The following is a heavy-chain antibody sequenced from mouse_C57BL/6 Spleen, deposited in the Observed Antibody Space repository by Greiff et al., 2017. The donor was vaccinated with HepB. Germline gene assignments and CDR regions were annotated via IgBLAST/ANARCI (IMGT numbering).Heavy chain of an antibody. J-gene: IGHJ4*01. CDR1: GYTFTSYG. V-gene: IGHV1-58*01. CDR2: IYLGNGYT. CDR3: ARGDAMDY. Sequence: VQLQQSGAELVRPGSSVKMSCKTSGYTFTSYGINWVKQRPGQGLEWIGYIYLGNGYTEYNEKFKGKATLTSDTSSSTAYMQLSSLTSEYSAIYFCARGDAMDYWGQGTSVTVAS.